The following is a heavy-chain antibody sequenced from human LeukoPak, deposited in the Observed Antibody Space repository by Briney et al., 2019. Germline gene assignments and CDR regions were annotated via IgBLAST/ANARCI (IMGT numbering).Heavy chain of an antibody. CDR3: TTAGNSGSYYFDY. CDR2: IKSKTDGGTT. D-gene: IGHD1-26*01. V-gene: IGHV3-15*01. Sequence: PGGSLRLSCAASGFTFSNAWMSWVRQAPGKGLEWVGRIKSKTDGGTTDYAAPVKGGFTISRDDSKNTLYLQMNSLKTEDTAVYYCTTAGNSGSYYFDYWGQGTLVTVSS. J-gene: IGHJ4*02. CDR1: GFTFSNAW.